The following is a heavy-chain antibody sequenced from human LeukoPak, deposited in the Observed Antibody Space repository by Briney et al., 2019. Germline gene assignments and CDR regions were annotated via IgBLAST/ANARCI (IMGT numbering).Heavy chain of an antibody. CDR1: RFTVSSNY. CDR3: AGGYCSGGSCIDAFDI. Sequence: PGGALRLSCAGSRFTVSSNYMSWVRQAPGKGLEWVSVIYSGGSTYYAASVKGRFTISRDNSKNTLYLQMYSLRAEDTAVYYCAGGYCSGGSCIDAFDIWGQGTMVTVSS. CDR2: IYSGGST. J-gene: IGHJ3*02. V-gene: IGHV3-66*01. D-gene: IGHD2-15*01.